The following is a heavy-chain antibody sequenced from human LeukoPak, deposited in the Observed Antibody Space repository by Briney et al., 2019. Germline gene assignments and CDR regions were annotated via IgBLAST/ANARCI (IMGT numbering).Heavy chain of an antibody. CDR3: ARDRHWNQGNFDY. Sequence: ASVKVSCKASGYTITGYYIHWVRQAPGQGLEWMGWINPNSGDTNYPQKFQGRVTMTRDTSINTAFMELSRLRSDDTAVYYCARDRHWNQGNFDYWGQGTLVTVSS. V-gene: IGHV1-2*02. D-gene: IGHD1-1*01. CDR2: INPNSGDT. J-gene: IGHJ4*02. CDR1: GYTITGYY.